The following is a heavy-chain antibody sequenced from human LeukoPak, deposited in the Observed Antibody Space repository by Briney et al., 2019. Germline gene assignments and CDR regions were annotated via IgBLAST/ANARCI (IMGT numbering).Heavy chain of an antibody. CDR3: ARGGLEGYCSGGSCPTEYFQH. CDR2: INPNSGGT. J-gene: IGHJ1*01. CDR1: GYTFTGYY. V-gene: IGHV1-2*02. D-gene: IGHD2-15*01. Sequence: GAPVKVSCKASGYTFTGYYMHWVRQAPGQGLEWMGWINPNSGGTNYAQKFQGRVTMTRDTSISTAYMELSRLRSDDTAVYYCARGGLEGYCSGGSCPTEYFQHWGQGTLVTVSS.